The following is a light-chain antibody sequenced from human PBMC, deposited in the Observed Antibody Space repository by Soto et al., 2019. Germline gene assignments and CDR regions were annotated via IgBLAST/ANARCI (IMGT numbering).Light chain of an antibody. CDR1: QVISNY. J-gene: IGKJ1*01. Sequence: DIQMTQSPSSLSASVGDRVTITCRASQVISNYLAWYQQKPGKVPKLLIYAASTLQSGVPARFSGSGSRTDFTLTISSLQPEDVATYYCQKYNSAARTFGQGTKVEIK. CDR2: AAS. V-gene: IGKV1-27*01. CDR3: QKYNSAART.